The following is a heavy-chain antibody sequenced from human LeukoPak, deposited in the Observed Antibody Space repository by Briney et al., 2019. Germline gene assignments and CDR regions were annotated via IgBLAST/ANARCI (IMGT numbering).Heavy chain of an antibody. CDR1: GLPFSSNW. J-gene: IGHJ4*02. CDR2: LSWNSGSI. V-gene: IGHV3-9*01. D-gene: IGHD5-24*01. CDR3: AKGPGMATVKRYLDY. Sequence: PGGSLRLSCAASGLPFSSNWMHWVRQAPGKGLEWVSGLSWNSGSIDYADSVKGRFTISRDNAKNSLYLQMNSLRVEDTALYYCAKGPGMATVKRYLDYWGQGTLVTVSS.